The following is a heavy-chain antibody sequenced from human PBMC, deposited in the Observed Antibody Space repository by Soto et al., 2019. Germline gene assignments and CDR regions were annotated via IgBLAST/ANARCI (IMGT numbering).Heavy chain of an antibody. Sequence: GGSLRLSCAASGFTFSSYGMHWVRQAPGNGLEWVAVIWYDGSNKYYADSVKDRFTISRDNSKNTLYLQMNSLRAEDTAVYYCARGASGSYYFDYWGQGTLVTVSS. J-gene: IGHJ4*02. CDR1: GFTFSSYG. CDR2: IWYDGSNK. CDR3: ARGASGSYYFDY. D-gene: IGHD1-26*01. V-gene: IGHV3-33*01.